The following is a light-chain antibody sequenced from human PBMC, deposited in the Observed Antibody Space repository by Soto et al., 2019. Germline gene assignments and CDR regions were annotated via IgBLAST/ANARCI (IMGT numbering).Light chain of an antibody. CDR2: EVS. CDR1: RSDVGDYRL. CDR3: CSYAGSSTDV. Sequence: QSALTQPASVSGSPGQSITISCTGTRSDVGDYRLVSWYQQPPGKAPKLIIYEVSQRPSGVSDRFSGSKSGNTASLTISGLQAEDEADYYCCSYAGSSTDVFGTGTKLTVL. V-gene: IGLV2-23*02. J-gene: IGLJ1*01.